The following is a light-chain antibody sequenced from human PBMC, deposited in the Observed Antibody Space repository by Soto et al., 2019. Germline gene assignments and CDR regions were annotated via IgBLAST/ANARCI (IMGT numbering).Light chain of an antibody. CDR3: SSYTSSSTPYV. CDR2: EVS. V-gene: IGLV2-14*01. J-gene: IGLJ1*01. CDR1: SSDVGGYNY. Sequence: QSARTQPASVSGSPGQSITISWTGTSSDVGGYNYVSWYQQHPGKAPKLMIYEVSNRPSGVSNRFSGSKSGNTASLTISGLQAEDEADYYCSSYTSSSTPYVFGTGTKLTVL.